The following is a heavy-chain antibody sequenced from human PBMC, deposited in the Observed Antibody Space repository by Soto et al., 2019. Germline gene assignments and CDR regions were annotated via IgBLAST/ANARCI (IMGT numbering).Heavy chain of an antibody. Sequence: QVQLVQSGPDLKRPGASMKVSCKASGYTFTSYGISWVRQAPGQGLEWMAWISPLKGGTQYSQKAQGRVTLSTDTSSNTAYMEMTTLRVDDTAVYYCAMDYGDRPESFKHWGQGTLVTVS. D-gene: IGHD4-17*01. V-gene: IGHV1-18*04. CDR2: ISPLKGGT. J-gene: IGHJ1*01. CDR3: AMDYGDRPESFKH. CDR1: GYTFTSYG.